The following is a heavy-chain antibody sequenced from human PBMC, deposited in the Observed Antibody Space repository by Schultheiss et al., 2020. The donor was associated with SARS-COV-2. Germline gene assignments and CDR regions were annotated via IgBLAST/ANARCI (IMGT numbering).Heavy chain of an antibody. V-gene: IGHV1-18*04. Sequence: ASVKVSCKASGYTFTGYYMHWVRQAPGQGLEWMGWISGYNGNTNYAQKFQGRVTMTTDTSTSTAYMELRSLTSDDTAVYYCARILTSASTRVDYWGQGTLVTVSS. CDR2: ISGYNGNT. J-gene: IGHJ4*02. D-gene: IGHD2/OR15-2a*01. CDR1: GYTFTGYY. CDR3: ARILTSASTRVDY.